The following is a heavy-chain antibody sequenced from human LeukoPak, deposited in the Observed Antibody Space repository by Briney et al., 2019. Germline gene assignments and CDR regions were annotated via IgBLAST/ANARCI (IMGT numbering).Heavy chain of an antibody. V-gene: IGHV3-11*01. CDR1: GFTFSDYY. CDR2: ISSSGSTI. J-gene: IGHJ6*03. CDR3: ARAGTYDFWSGPENYYYYMDV. Sequence: GGSLRLSCAASGFTFSDYYLSWIRQAPGKGLEWVSYISSSGSTIYYADSVKGRFTISRDNAKNSLYLQMNSLRAEDTAVYYCARAGTYDFWSGPENYYYYMDVWGKGTTVTVSS. D-gene: IGHD3-3*01.